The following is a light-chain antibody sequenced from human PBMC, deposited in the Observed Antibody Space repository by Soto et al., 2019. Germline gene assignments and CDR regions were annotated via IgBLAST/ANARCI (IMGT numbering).Light chain of an antibody. Sequence: EMVMTQSPVTLSVSPGERATLSCRASQSVSSNVAWYQQKPGQAPRLLIYQTSARATGIPGRFSGSGSGTDFTLTISNLQSEDFALYYCQHYSGWPPVFGQGTKVEIK. CDR1: QSVSSN. J-gene: IGKJ2*01. V-gene: IGKV3-15*01. CDR2: QTS. CDR3: QHYSGWPPV.